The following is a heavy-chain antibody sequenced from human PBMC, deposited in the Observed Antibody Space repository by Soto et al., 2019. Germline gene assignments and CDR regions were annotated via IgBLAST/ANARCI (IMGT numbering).Heavy chain of an antibody. CDR2: IWYDGSNK. CDR1: GFTFSSYG. J-gene: IGHJ4*02. CDR3: ARGRTAMVTFSDY. Sequence: PGGSLRLSCAASGFTFSSYGMHWVRQAPGKGLEWVAVIWYDGSNKYYADSVKGRFTISRDNSKNTLYLQMNSLRAEDTAVYYCARGRTAMVTFSDYWGQGTLVTVSS. D-gene: IGHD5-18*01. V-gene: IGHV3-33*01.